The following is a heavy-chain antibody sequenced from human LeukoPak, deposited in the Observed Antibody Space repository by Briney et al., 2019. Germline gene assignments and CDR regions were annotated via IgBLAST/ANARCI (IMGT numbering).Heavy chain of an antibody. J-gene: IGHJ5*02. CDR2: INPNSGGT. D-gene: IGHD4-11*01. Sequence: ASVKVSCKASGYTFTGYYMHWVRQAPGQGLEWMGRINPNSGGTNYAQKFQGRVTMTRDTSISTAYMELSRLRSDDTAVYYCARSPITVTTRWFDPWGQGTLVTVSS. V-gene: IGHV1-2*06. CDR1: GYTFTGYY. CDR3: ARSPITVTTRWFDP.